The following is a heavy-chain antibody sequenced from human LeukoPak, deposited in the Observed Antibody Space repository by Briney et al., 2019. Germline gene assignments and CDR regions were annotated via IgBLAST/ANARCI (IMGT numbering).Heavy chain of an antibody. J-gene: IGHJ2*01. V-gene: IGHV3-11*04. Sequence: GGSLRLSCAASGFTFSDYYMSWIRQAPGKGLEWVSYISSSGSTIYYADSVKGRLTISRDNTKNSLYLHMNSLRAEDTAVYYCAKLRYVDWEPHFDLWGRGTLVTVSS. CDR3: AKLRYVDWEPHFDL. D-gene: IGHD3-9*01. CDR2: ISSSGSTI. CDR1: GFTFSDYY.